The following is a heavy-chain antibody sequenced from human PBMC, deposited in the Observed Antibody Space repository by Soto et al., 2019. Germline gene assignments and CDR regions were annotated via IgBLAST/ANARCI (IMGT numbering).Heavy chain of an antibody. J-gene: IGHJ4*02. V-gene: IGHV3-23*01. CDR1: GFTFSSYA. CDR2: ISGSGGST. Sequence: PGGSLRLSCAASGFTFSSYAMSWVRQAPGKGLEWVSAISGSGGSTYYADSVKGRFTISRDNSKNTLYLQMNSLRAEDTAVYYCAKDHELDTDYQYYYDSSGYYQAFDYWGQGTLVTVSS. CDR3: AKDHELDTDYQYYYDSSGYYQAFDY. D-gene: IGHD3-22*01.